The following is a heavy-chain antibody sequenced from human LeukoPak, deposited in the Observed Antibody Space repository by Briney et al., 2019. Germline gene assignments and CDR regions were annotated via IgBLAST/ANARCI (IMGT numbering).Heavy chain of an antibody. D-gene: IGHD4-17*01. CDR2: IYHSETT. J-gene: IGHJ5*02. Sequence: SETLSLTCTVSGGSISSGGYHWSWIRQHPGKGLEWIGFIYHSETTYYNPSLKSRVTISIDSSKNQFSLRLSSVTPADTAVYYCARTRNYGWNWFDPWGQGTLVTVSS. V-gene: IGHV4-31*03. CDR1: GGSISSGGYH. CDR3: ARTRNYGWNWFDP.